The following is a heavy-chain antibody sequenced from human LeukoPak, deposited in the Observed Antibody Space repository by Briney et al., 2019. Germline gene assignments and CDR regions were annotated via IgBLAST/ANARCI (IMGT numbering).Heavy chain of an antibody. J-gene: IGHJ3*02. V-gene: IGHV3-66*01. CDR2: IHSGGST. CDR1: GFTVSSNY. Sequence: GGSLRLSCAASGFTVSSNYMSWVRQAPGEGLEWVSVIHSGGSTYYADSVKGRFTISRDNSKNTLYLQMNSLRAEDTAFYYCARDPAMTTGAFDIWGQGTMVTVSS. D-gene: IGHD4-11*01. CDR3: ARDPAMTTGAFDI.